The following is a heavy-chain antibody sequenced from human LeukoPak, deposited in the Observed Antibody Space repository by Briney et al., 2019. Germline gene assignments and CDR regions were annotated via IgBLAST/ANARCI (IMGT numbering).Heavy chain of an antibody. Sequence: GASVKVSCKASGYTFTSYAMNWVRQAPGQGLEWMGWINTNTGNPTYAQGFTGRFVFSLDTSVSTAYLQISSLKAEDTAVYYCARDWVAYSSSSSAFDIWGQGTMVTVSS. CDR1: GYTFTSYA. CDR3: ARDWVAYSSSSSAFDI. CDR2: INTNTGNP. J-gene: IGHJ3*02. V-gene: IGHV7-4-1*02. D-gene: IGHD6-6*01.